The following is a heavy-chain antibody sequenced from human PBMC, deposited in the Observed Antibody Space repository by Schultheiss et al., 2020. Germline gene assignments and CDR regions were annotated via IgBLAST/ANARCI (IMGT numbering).Heavy chain of an antibody. CDR1: GGSISSSSYY. Sequence: SETLSLTCTVSGGSISSSSYYWGWIRQPPGKGLEWIGSIYYSGSTYYNPSLKSRVTISVDTSKNQFSLKLSSVTAADTAVYYCARTPSYYGAGNGEVGMDVWGEGTTVTVSS. J-gene: IGHJ6*04. V-gene: IGHV4-39*01. CDR2: IYYSGST. CDR3: ARTPSYYGAGNGEVGMDV. D-gene: IGHD3-10*01.